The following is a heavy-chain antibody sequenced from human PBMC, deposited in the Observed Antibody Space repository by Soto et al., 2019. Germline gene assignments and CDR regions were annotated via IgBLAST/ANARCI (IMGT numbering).Heavy chain of an antibody. CDR2: IYWDDDK. J-gene: IGHJ4*02. CDR3: AHNPYGDYDGY. D-gene: IGHD4-17*01. CDR1: GFSLSTSGVG. Sequence: QITLKESGPTLVKPTQTLTLTCTFSGFSLSTSGVGVGWIRKPPGKALEWLALIYWDDDKRYSPSLKIRLTITKYTAKNQGVLPIIKMDPVDTDTYYWAHNPYGDYDGYGGQGTLVTVSS. V-gene: IGHV2-5*02.